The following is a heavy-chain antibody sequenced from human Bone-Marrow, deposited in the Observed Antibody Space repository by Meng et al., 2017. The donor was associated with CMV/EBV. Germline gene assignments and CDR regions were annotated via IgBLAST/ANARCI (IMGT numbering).Heavy chain of an antibody. CDR1: GFTFSSYA. Sequence: GGSLRLSCAASGFTFSSYAMSWVRQAPRKGLEWVSVISGSVISTFYADSVKGRFTISRDNSKKTLYLQMNSLRAEDTAVYYCAKEIRSHYCSTTSCSDYFDYWGQGPLVTVSS. CDR2: ISGSVIST. V-gene: IGHV3-23*01. J-gene: IGHJ4*02. CDR3: AKEIRSHYCSTTSCSDYFDY. D-gene: IGHD2-2*01.